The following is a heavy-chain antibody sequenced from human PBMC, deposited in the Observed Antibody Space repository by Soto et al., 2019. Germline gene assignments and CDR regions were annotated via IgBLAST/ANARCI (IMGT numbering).Heavy chain of an antibody. CDR2: ISGSGGST. CDR3: RTPFYSGGKRTPFKYYYYGMDV. J-gene: IGHJ6*01. D-gene: IGHD1-26*01. Sequence: PGGSLRLSCAASGFTFISYAMSWVLQAPGKGLEWVSAISGSGGSTYYADSVKGRFTISRDNSKNTLYLQMNSLRAEDTAVFFCRTPFYSGGKRTPFKYYYYGMDVWGQG. CDR1: GFTFISYA. V-gene: IGHV3-23*01.